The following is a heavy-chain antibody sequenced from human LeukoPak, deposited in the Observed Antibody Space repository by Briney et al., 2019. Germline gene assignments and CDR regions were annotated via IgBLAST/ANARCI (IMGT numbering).Heavy chain of an antibody. D-gene: IGHD3-22*01. J-gene: IGHJ4*02. CDR3: ARGINSSGYYYPLYYFDY. V-gene: IGHV4-34*01. CDR2: INHSGST. CDR1: GGSFSGYY. Sequence: SETLSLTCAVYGGSFSGYYWSWIRQPPGKGLGWIGEINHSGSTNYNPSLKSRVTISVDTSKNQFSLKLSSVTAADTAVYYCARGINSSGYYYPLYYFDYWGQGTLVTVSS.